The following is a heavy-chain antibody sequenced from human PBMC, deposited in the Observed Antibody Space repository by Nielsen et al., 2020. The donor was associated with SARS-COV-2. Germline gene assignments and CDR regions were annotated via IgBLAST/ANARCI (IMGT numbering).Heavy chain of an antibody. CDR3: ARGTYSGSSLGVDY. D-gene: IGHD1-26*01. Sequence: GESLKISCAASGFTVSSNYMSWVRQAPGKGPEWVSVIYSGGSTYYADSVKGRFTISRDNSKNTLYLQMNSLRAEDTAVYYCARGTYSGSSLGVDYWGQGTLVTVSS. CDR2: IYSGGST. J-gene: IGHJ4*02. V-gene: IGHV3-66*01. CDR1: GFTVSSNY.